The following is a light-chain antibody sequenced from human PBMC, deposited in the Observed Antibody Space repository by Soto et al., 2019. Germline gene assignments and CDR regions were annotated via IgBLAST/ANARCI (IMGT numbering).Light chain of an antibody. V-gene: IGLV1-40*01. J-gene: IGLJ1*01. Sequence: QSVLTQPPSVSGAPGQRATISCTGGGPNIGAGYDVHWYQQLPGTAPKLLIYGNSNRPSGVPDRFSGSKSGTSASLAITGLQAEDEADYYCQSYDSSLSGYVFGTGTKLTVL. CDR2: GNS. CDR3: QSYDSSLSGYV. CDR1: GPNIGAGYD.